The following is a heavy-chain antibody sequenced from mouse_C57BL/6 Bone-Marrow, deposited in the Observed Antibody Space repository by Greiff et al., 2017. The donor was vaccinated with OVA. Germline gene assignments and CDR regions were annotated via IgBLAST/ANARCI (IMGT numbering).Heavy chain of an antibody. CDR1: GYTFTNYW. Sequence: ESGAELVRPGTSVTMSCKASGYTFTNYWIGWAKQRPGHGLEWIGDIYPGGGYTNYNEKFKGKATLTADKSSSTAYMQFSSLTSEDSAIYYCAREAIYDGYYYYAMDYWGQGTSVTVSS. CDR3: AREAIYDGYYYYAMDY. J-gene: IGHJ4*01. CDR2: IYPGGGYT. D-gene: IGHD2-3*01. V-gene: IGHV1-63*01.